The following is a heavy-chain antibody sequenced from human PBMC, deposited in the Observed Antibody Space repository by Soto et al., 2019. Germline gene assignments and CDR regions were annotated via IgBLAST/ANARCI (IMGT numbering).Heavy chain of an antibody. J-gene: IGHJ5*02. CDR1: GCSISSYY. Sequence: PSETLSRTCTVAGCSISSYYWIWIRQPPGKGREGMGYIYYGVGTNYKPSLRRRVTISVDTSKNEFSLKLSSVSAATTALYYCARSDGRSWGKGPLVT. CDR3: ARSDGRS. CDR2: IYYGVGT. V-gene: IGHV4-59*12.